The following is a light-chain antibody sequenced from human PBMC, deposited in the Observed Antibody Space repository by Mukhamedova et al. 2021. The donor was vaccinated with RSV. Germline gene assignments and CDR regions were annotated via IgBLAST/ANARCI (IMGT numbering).Light chain of an antibody. Sequence: WYQRRVHGKAPKLLIYKASNLQSGVPSRFSGSGSGTEFTLTISSLQPDDFATYFCQQYITYWTFGQGTKVEI. V-gene: IGKV1-5*03. J-gene: IGKJ1*01. CDR2: KAS. CDR3: QQYITYWT.